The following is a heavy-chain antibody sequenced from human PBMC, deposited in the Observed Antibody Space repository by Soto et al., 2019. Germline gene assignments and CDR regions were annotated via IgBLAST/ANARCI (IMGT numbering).Heavy chain of an antibody. V-gene: IGHV1-69*01. J-gene: IGHJ5*02. D-gene: IGHD5-18*01. CDR1: GGTFSSYA. CDR2: IIPIFGTA. CDR3: ARDTAIGWFDP. Sequence: QVQLVQSGAEVNKPGSSVKVSCKASGGTFSSYAISWVRQAPGQGLEWMGGIIPIFGTANYAQKFQGRVTITADESTSTDYMELSRLRSEDTAVYYCARDTAIGWFDPWGQGTLVTVSS.